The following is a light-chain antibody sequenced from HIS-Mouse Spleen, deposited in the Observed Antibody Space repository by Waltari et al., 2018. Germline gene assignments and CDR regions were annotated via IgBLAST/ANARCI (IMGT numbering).Light chain of an antibody. Sequence: AIRMTQSPSSLSASTGDRVTITCRASQGISSYLAWYQQKPGKAPKLLIYAASTLQSGGPSRFSGSGSVTDFTHTISCLQSEDFATYYCQQYYSYPLTFGGGTKVEIK. CDR1: QGISSY. V-gene: IGKV1-8*01. CDR2: AAS. J-gene: IGKJ4*01. CDR3: QQYYSYPLT.